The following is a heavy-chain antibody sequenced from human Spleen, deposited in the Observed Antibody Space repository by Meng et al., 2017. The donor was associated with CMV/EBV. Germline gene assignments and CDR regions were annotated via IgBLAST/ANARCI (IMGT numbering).Heavy chain of an antibody. D-gene: IGHD3-3*01. CDR3: ARDKELRFLEWAMGGYFDY. CDR2: ISSSSSYI. V-gene: IGHV3-21*01. CDR1: GFTFSSYS. Sequence: LSLTCAASGFTFSSYSMNWVRQAPGKGLEWVSSISSSSSYIYYADSVKGRFTISRDNAKNSLYLQMNSLRAEDTAVYYCARDKELRFLEWAMGGYFDYWGQGTLVTVSS. J-gene: IGHJ4*02.